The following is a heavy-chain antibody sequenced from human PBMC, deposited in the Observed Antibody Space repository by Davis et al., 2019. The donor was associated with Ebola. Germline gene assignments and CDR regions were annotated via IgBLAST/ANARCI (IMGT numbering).Heavy chain of an antibody. V-gene: IGHV3-73*01. J-gene: IGHJ6*02. CDR2: IRSKANSYAT. D-gene: IGHD4-11*01. CDR1: GFTFSGSA. CDR3: TRPYSNYSSSYYYGMDV. Sequence: GESLKISCAASGFTFSGSAMHWVRQASGKGLEWVGRIRSKANSYATAYAASVKGRFTISRDDSKNTAYLQMNSLKTEDTAVYYCTRPYSNYSSSYYYGMDVWGQGTTVTVSS.